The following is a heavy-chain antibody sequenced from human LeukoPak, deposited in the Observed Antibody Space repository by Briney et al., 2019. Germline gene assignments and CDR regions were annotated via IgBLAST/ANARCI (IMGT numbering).Heavy chain of an antibody. J-gene: IGHJ4*02. Sequence: ASVNVSFTASGGTFSSYAISWVRQAPGQGLEWMGGIIPIFGTANYAQKFQGRVTITADESTSTAYMELSSLRSEDTAVYYCARGLVVGATDYFDYWGQGTLVTVSS. V-gene: IGHV1-69*13. CDR3: ARGLVVGATDYFDY. CDR2: IIPIFGTA. CDR1: GGTFSSYA. D-gene: IGHD2-15*01.